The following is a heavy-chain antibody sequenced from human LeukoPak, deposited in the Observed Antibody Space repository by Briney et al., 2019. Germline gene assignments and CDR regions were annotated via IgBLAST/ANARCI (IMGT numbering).Heavy chain of an antibody. D-gene: IGHD4-17*01. CDR2: INPNSGGT. V-gene: IGHV1-2*02. J-gene: IGHJ4*02. CDR1: GYTFTGNY. CDR3: ARVRCGDSPGIDY. Sequence: VASVNVSCNASGYTFTGNYIHWVRQAPGQGLELMGWINPNSGGTNNAQKFQGRVTLTRETSISTACMELSRLRSDETAVYYCARVRCGDSPGIDYWGQGTLVTVSS.